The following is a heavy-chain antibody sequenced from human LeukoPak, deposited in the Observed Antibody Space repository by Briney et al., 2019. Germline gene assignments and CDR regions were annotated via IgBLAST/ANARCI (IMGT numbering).Heavy chain of an antibody. CDR3: ASDSSPDY. CDR2: ISYDGSNK. D-gene: IGHD2-2*01. J-gene: IGHJ4*02. Sequence: GGSLRLSYAASGITFSIYGIHWVRQAPGKGLEWVAVISYDGSNKYYADSVKGRFTISRDNSKNTLYLQMSNLRAEDTAVYHCASDSSPDYWGQGTLVTVSS. CDR1: GITFSIYG. V-gene: IGHV3-30*03.